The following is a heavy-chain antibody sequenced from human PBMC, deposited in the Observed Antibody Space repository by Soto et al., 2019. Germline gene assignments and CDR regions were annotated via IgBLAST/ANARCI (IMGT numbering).Heavy chain of an antibody. CDR3: ASYGGSAVGY. J-gene: IGHJ4*02. Sequence: EVQLVESGGGLVPPGGSLRLSCAASGFIVDSNPLNWVRQAPGKGLEWVSVAYNHGATYYTDSVRGRFTIFRDKAKNTVYLQMNSLRVEDTALYYCASYGGSAVGYWGQGALVTVSS. CDR1: GFIVDSNP. CDR2: AYNHGAT. D-gene: IGHD4-17*01. V-gene: IGHV3-66*01.